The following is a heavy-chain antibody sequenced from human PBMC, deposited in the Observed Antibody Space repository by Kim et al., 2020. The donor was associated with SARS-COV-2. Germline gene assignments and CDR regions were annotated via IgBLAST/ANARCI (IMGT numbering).Heavy chain of an antibody. V-gene: IGHV3-33*01. CDR2: IWYDGSNK. D-gene: IGHD6-19*01. J-gene: IGHJ6*02. CDR3: ARFISTDSVNSSGWYRQRYYYYGMDV. Sequence: GGSLRLSCAASGFTFSSYGMHWVRQAPGKGLEWVAVIWYDGSNKYYADSVKGRFTISRDNSKNTLYLQMNSLRAEDTAVYYCARFISTDSVNSSGWYRQRYYYYGMDVWGQGTTVTVSS. CDR1: GFTFSSYG.